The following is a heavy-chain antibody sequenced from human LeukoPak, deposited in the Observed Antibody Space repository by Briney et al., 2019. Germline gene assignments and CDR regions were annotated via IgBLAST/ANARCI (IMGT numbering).Heavy chain of an antibody. V-gene: IGHV4-59*01. D-gene: IGHD6-13*01. CDR3: ARGEFIAAAGTGYYYGMDV. CDR1: GGSISSYY. J-gene: IGHJ6*02. CDR2: IYYSGST. Sequence: SETLSLTCTVSGGSISSYYWSWIRQPPGKGLEWIGYIYYSGSTNYNPSLKSRVTISVDTSKNQFSLKLSSVTAAGTAVYYCARGEFIAAAGTGYYYGMDVWGQGTTVTVSS.